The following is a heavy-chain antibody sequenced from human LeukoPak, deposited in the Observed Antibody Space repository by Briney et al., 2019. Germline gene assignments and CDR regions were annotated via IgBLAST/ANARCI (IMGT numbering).Heavy chain of an antibody. CDR1: GFTFSSYS. V-gene: IGHV3-33*08. CDR2: IWYDGSNK. CDR3: ARDYYGSGSQSVFDY. D-gene: IGHD3-10*01. Sequence: GGSLRLSCAASGFTFSSYSMNWVRQAPGKGLEWVAVIWYDGSNKYYADSVKGRFTISRDNSKNTLYLQMNSLRAEDTAVYYCARDYYGSGSQSVFDYWGQGTLVTVSS. J-gene: IGHJ4*02.